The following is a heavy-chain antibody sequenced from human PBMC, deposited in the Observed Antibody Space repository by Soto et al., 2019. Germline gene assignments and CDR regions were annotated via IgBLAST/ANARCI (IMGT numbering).Heavy chain of an antibody. V-gene: IGHV3-21*01. Sequence: GGSLRLSCAASGFTFSSYSMNWVRQAPGKGLEWVSSISSSSSYIYYADSVKGRFTISRDNAKNSLYLQMNSLRAEDTAVYYCARSRYYDFWSGYYYFDYWGQGTQVTVSS. J-gene: IGHJ4*02. CDR1: GFTFSSYS. CDR3: ARSRYYDFWSGYYYFDY. D-gene: IGHD3-3*01. CDR2: ISSSSSYI.